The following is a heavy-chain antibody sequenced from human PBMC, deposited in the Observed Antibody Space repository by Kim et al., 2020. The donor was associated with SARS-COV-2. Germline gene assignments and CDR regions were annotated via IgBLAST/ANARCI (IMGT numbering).Heavy chain of an antibody. Sequence: SVKVSCKASGGTFSNYAISWVRQAPGQGLEWMGRIIPILGIANYAQKFQGRLTVTADKSTSTAYMELSSLRSEDTAVYYCARNSHRITIFGGTSGYHYMDVSGKGTTVTVSS. J-gene: IGHJ6*03. V-gene: IGHV1-69*04. D-gene: IGHD3-3*01. CDR3: ARNSHRITIFGGTSGYHYMDV. CDR1: GGTFSNYA. CDR2: IIPILGIA.